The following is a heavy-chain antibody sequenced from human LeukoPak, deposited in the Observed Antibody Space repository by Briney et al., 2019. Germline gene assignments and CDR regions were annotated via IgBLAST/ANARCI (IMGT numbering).Heavy chain of an antibody. CDR3: AKKWGVGTTTLDYFDY. J-gene: IGHJ4*02. V-gene: IGHV3-23*01. CDR2: ISGSAGST. CDR1: GFTFSNYA. D-gene: IGHD1-26*01. Sequence: PGGSLRLSCAASGFTFSNYAMSWVRQAPGKGLEWVSGISGSAGSTYYADSVKGRFTISRDNSKNTLYLQMNSLTDDVTAVYYCAKKWGVGTTTLDYFDYWGQGTLVTVSS.